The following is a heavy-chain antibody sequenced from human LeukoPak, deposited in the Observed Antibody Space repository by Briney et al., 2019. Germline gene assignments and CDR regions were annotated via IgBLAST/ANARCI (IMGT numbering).Heavy chain of an antibody. D-gene: IGHD5-12*01. CDR1: GFTFSSYG. V-gene: IGHV3-30*02. CDR2: IRYDGSNK. J-gene: IGHJ4*02. Sequence: GGSLRLSCAASGFTFSSYGMHWVRQAPGKGLEWVAFIRYDGSNKYYADSVKGRFTISRDNADNSLYLQMNSLRAEDTAVYYCAREIYSGYDYWGQGTLVTVSS. CDR3: AREIYSGYDY.